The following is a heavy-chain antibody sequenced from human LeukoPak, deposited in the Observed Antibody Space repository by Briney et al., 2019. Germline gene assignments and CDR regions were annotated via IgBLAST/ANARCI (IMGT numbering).Heavy chain of an antibody. Sequence: GESLKISCEGSGYSFATYWIGWVRQMPGKGLEWMGIIYPGDSDTRYSPSFQGQVTISADKSISTAYLQWSSLKASDTAMYYCARLFRVSSSWYPTHFDYWGQGTLVTVSS. J-gene: IGHJ4*02. D-gene: IGHD6-13*01. CDR1: GYSFATYW. V-gene: IGHV5-51*01. CDR3: ARLFRVSSSWYPTHFDY. CDR2: IYPGDSDT.